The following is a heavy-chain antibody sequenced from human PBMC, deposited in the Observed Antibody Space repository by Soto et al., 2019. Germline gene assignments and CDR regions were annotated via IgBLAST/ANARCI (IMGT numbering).Heavy chain of an antibody. V-gene: IGHV1-69*06. J-gene: IGHJ6*02. CDR1: GGTFSSYA. CDR3: ATNHGVRGVIITPIQYYYYGIDV. D-gene: IGHD3-10*01. Sequence: SVKVSCKASGGTFSSYAISWVRQAPGQGLEWMGGIIPIFGTANYAQKFQGRVTITADKSTSTAYMELSSLRSEDTAVYYCATNHGVRGVIITPIQYYYYGIDVWGQGTTVTVSS. CDR2: IIPIFGTA.